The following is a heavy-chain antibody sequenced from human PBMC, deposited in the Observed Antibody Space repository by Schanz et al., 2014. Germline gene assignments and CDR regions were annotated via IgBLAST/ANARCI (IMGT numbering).Heavy chain of an antibody. CDR2: ISHSGGSK. V-gene: IGHV3-23*01. Sequence: DVQLLESGGGLVQPGGSLRLSCAASGFTFNSYAMTWVRQAPGKGLEWVSSISHSGGSKYYADSVKGRFTISRDNSRNTLYLQMNSLRTEDTAVYYCASPSGYSDYGTYFDFWGQGTLVNASS. J-gene: IGHJ4*02. CDR3: ASPSGYSDYGTYFDF. D-gene: IGHD5-12*01. CDR1: GFTFNSYA.